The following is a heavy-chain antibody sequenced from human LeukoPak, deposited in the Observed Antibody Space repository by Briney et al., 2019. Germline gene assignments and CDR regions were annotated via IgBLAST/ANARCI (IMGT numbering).Heavy chain of an antibody. D-gene: IGHD3-22*01. Sequence: ASVKVSCKASGYTFTGYYMHWVRQAPGQGLEWMGWINPNSGGTNYAQKFQGRVTMTRDTSISTAYMELSRLRSDDTAVYYCARDRVSSGYYLNYYYYYMDVWGKGTTVTVSS. CDR2: INPNSGGT. V-gene: IGHV1-2*02. CDR1: GYTFTGYY. CDR3: ARDRVSSGYYLNYYYYYMDV. J-gene: IGHJ6*03.